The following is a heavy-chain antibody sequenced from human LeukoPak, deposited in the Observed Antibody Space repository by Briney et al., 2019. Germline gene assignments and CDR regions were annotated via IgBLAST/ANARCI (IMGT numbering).Heavy chain of an antibody. Sequence: PGGSLRLSCAASGFTVGGTYMSWVRQAVGKGWEWVSTIFDAGRTTYADSVKGRFTISRDNAGNSLYLQMNSLRDEDTAVYFCARNPDWAYFDYWGQGTLVTVSS. D-gene: IGHD3-9*01. CDR1: GFTVGGTY. CDR3: ARNPDWAYFDY. J-gene: IGHJ4*02. CDR2: IFDAGRT. V-gene: IGHV3-53*01.